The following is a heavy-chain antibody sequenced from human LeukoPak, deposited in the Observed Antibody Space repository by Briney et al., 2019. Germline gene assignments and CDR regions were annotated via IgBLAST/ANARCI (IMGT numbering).Heavy chain of an antibody. D-gene: IGHD3-22*01. Sequence: PGGSLRLSCAASGFTFSRYSMNWVRQAPGKGLEWVSSISISSNYKYYPDSLKGRFTISRDNAKNSLYLQMNSLRAEDTAVYYCAREGGTLKYYYDSSGYCDYWGQGTLVTVSS. CDR3: AREGGTLKYYYDSSGYCDY. J-gene: IGHJ4*02. CDR1: GFTFSRYS. CDR2: ISISSNYK. V-gene: IGHV3-21*04.